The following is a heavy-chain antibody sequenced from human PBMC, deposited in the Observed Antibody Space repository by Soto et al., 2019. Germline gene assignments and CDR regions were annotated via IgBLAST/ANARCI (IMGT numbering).Heavy chain of an antibody. CDR2: INPDGSST. CDR3: ARGDFSGIVVPGSAY. J-gene: IGHJ4*02. V-gene: IGHV3-74*01. CDR1: GFTSSSYW. Sequence: EVQLVESGGGLVQPGGSLRLSCAASGFTSSSYWMHWVRQAPGKGLVWVSRINPDGSSTSYVDSVKGRFTISRDNAKNTLYLQMNSLRVEDTAVYYCARGDFSGIVVPGSAYWGQGTLVTVSS. D-gene: IGHD6-19*01.